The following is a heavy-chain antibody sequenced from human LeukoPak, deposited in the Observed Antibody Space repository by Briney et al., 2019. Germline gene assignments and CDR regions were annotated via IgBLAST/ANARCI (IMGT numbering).Heavy chain of an antibody. CDR3: ARVAYRHSYVDY. Sequence: SETLSLTCTVSGGSISSGSYYWSWIRQPAGKGLEWIGRIYTSGSTNYNPSLKSRVTISVDTSKNQFSLKLSSVTAADTAVYYCARVAYRHSYVDYWGQGTLVTVSS. D-gene: IGHD5-18*01. CDR2: IYTSGST. CDR1: GGSISSGSYY. J-gene: IGHJ4*02. V-gene: IGHV4-61*02.